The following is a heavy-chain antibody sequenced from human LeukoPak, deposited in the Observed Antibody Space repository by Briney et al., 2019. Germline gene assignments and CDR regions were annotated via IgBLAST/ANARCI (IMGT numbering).Heavy chain of an antibody. CDR3: ATDLQPFDY. D-gene: IGHD2-2*01. Sequence: GGSLRLSCAASGFTFSDYYMSWIRQAPGKGLEWVSYISSSSSYTNYADSVKGRFTISRDNAKNSLYLQMNSLRAEDTAVYYCATDLQPFDYWGQGTLVTVSS. J-gene: IGHJ4*02. V-gene: IGHV3-11*03. CDR2: ISSSSSYT. CDR1: GFTFSDYY.